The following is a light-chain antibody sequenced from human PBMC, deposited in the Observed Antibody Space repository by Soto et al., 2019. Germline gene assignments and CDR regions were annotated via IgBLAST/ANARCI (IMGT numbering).Light chain of an antibody. V-gene: IGLV1-44*01. CDR1: SSNVGGNP. Sequence: QSVLTQPPSASGTPGQRVTISCSGSSSNVGGNPVNWYQHVPTTAPKLLLYTNTQRPSGVPDRFSGSKSGTSASLAISGLQSEDEADYYCASWDDSLNGPVFGTGTKVTVL. CDR2: TNT. CDR3: ASWDDSLNGPV. J-gene: IGLJ1*01.